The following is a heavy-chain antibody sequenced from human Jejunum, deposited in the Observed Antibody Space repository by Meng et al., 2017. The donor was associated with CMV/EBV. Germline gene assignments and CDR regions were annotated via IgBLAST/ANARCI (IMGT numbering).Heavy chain of an antibody. CDR1: GASISSSDYY. V-gene: IGHV4-39*07. D-gene: IGHD7-27*01. CDR3: ASGIKTGIVDL. Sequence: HPQLQESGPGLVKPSETLSLTCTVSGASISSSDYYWGWIRQSPGKGLEWIGTIYYSGSTYTNPSLNSAVTISVDTSKNQFSLKLSFVTAADTAVYYCASGIKTGIVDLWGQGTLVTVSS. J-gene: IGHJ5*02. CDR2: IYYSGST.